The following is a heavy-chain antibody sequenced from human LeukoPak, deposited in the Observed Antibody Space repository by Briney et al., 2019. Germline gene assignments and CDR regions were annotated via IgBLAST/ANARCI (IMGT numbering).Heavy chain of an antibody. CDR1: GFTFSSYS. V-gene: IGHV3-48*01. J-gene: IGHJ2*01. D-gene: IGHD6-25*01. CDR2: ISSSSTTI. CDR3: ARRSGHYYWYFDL. Sequence: GGSLRLSCAASGFTFSSYSMNWVRQAPGKGLEWVSYISSSSTTIYYADSLKGRFNISRDNDKNSLYLQMNSLRAEDTAVYYCARRSGHYYWYFDLWGRGTLVTVSS.